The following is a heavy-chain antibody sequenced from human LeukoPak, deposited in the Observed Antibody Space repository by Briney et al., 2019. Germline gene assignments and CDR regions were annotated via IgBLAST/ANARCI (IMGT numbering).Heavy chain of an antibody. CDR1: GFTFSSYS. V-gene: IGHV3-21*01. D-gene: IGHD6-19*01. CDR2: ISSSSSYI. J-gene: IGHJ4*02. Sequence: PGGSLRLSCAASGFTFSSYSMNWVRQAPGKGLEWVSSISSSSSYIYYADSVKGRFTISRDNAKNSLYLQMNSLRAEDTAVYYCARQSIAVAGATFDYWGQGTLVTVSS. CDR3: ARQSIAVAGATFDY.